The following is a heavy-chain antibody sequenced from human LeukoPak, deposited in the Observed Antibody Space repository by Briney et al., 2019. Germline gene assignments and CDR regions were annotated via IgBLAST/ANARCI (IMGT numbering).Heavy chain of an antibody. Sequence: PGRSLRLSCAASGFTFSSYAMHWVRQAPGKGLEWVSAISGDGARTYYADSVKGRFTISRDNSKNTLDLQMNSLRAEDTVIYYCAKTVVVITFRFDSWGQGSLVTVSS. V-gene: IGHV3-23*01. CDR3: AKTVVVITFRFDS. D-gene: IGHD2-21*01. CDR2: ISGDGART. CDR1: GFTFSSYA. J-gene: IGHJ4*02.